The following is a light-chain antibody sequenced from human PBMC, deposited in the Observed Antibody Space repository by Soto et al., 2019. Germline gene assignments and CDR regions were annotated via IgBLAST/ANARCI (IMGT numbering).Light chain of an antibody. CDR3: QSYANSLSGVI. J-gene: IGLJ2*01. CDR2: DNN. V-gene: IGLV1-40*01. CDR1: SSNIGADYH. Sequence: QSVMTQPPSVSGAPGQKVTISCTGSSSNIGADYHVHWYQQLPGTAPKLLIYDNNNRPSGVPDRFSGSKSGTSASLAITGLQAEDEADYFCQSYANSLSGVIFGGGTKVTVL.